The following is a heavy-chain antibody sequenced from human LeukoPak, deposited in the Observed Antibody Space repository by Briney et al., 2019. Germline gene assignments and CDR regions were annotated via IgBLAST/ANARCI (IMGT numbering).Heavy chain of an antibody. V-gene: IGHV4-38-2*01. Sequence: SETLSLTCAVSGYSISSGYYWGWIRQPPGKGLEWIGSIFHSGSPFYNPSLKSRVTISVDTSKNQFSLKLSSVTAADTAVYYCARNWIQLWLQAPDDYWGQGTLVTVSS. CDR2: IFHSGSP. CDR3: ARNWIQLWLQAPDDY. CDR1: GYSISSGYY. J-gene: IGHJ4*02. D-gene: IGHD5-18*01.